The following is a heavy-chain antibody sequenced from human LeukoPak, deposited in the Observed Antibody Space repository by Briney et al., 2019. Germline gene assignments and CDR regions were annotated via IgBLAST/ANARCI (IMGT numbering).Heavy chain of an antibody. D-gene: IGHD5-24*01. V-gene: IGHV4-31*03. CDR2: IYYSGST. CDR1: GGSISSGGYY. J-gene: IGHJ1*01. Sequence: PSETLSLTCTVSGGSISSGGYYWSWIRQHPGKGLEWIGYIYYSGSTYYNPSLKSRVTISVDTSKNQFSLKLSSVTAADTAVYYCARSVEMATVRTAGIEYFQHWGQGTLVTVSS. CDR3: ARSVEMATVRTAGIEYFQH.